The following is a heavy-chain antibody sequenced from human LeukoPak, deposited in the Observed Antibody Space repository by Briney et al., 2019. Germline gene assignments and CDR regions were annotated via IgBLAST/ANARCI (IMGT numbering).Heavy chain of an antibody. Sequence: GGSLRLSCAASGFTFSSYWMSWVRQAPGKGLEWVANIKQDGSEKYYMDSVKGRFTISRDNAKNSLYLQMNSLRAEDTAVYYCARDSSGYYRPDAFDIWGQGTMVTVSS. V-gene: IGHV3-7*04. D-gene: IGHD3-22*01. CDR1: GFTFSSYW. CDR2: IKQDGSEK. J-gene: IGHJ3*02. CDR3: ARDSSGYYRPDAFDI.